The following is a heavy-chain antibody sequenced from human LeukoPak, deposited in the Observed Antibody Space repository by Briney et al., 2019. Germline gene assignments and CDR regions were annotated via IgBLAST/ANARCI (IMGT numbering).Heavy chain of an antibody. CDR3: AGDFGSGSYRFDY. Sequence: SETLSLTCTVSGGSISSYYWSWIRQPPGKGLEWIGYIYYSGSTNYNPSLKSRVTISVDTSKNQFSLKLSSVTAADTAVYYCAGDFGSGSYRFDYWGQGTLVTVSP. CDR2: IYYSGST. CDR1: GGSISSYY. J-gene: IGHJ4*02. D-gene: IGHD3-10*01. V-gene: IGHV4-59*12.